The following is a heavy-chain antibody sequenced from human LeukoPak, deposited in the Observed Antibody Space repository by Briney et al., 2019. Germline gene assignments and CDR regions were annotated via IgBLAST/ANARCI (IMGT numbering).Heavy chain of an antibody. CDR3: ARDALDIVVVPAAIVWFDP. CDR2: INPNSGGT. Sequence: ASVKVSCKASGYTFTGYYMHWVRQAPGQVLEWMGWINPNSGGTNYAQKFQGRVTMTRDTSISTAYMELSRLRSDDTAVYYCARDALDIVVVPAAIVWFDPWGQGTLVTVSS. D-gene: IGHD2-2*02. CDR1: GYTFTGYY. J-gene: IGHJ5*02. V-gene: IGHV1-2*02.